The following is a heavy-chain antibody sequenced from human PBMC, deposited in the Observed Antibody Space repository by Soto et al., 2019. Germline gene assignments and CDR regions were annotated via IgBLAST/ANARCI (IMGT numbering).Heavy chain of an antibody. CDR3: VRELGLTARTDDKYYYYALDV. Sequence: PSETLSLTCEVSGVSVSNRTHYCTWIRQPPGKGLEWIGFLYYGGTNYNPSLKSRLTIALDTSKNQISLNLSSVTAADTAVYYCVRELGLTARTDDKYYYYALDVWGQGTTVTVSS. J-gene: IGHJ6*02. V-gene: IGHV4-61*01. CDR1: GVSVSNRTHY. D-gene: IGHD3-22*01. CDR2: LYYGGT.